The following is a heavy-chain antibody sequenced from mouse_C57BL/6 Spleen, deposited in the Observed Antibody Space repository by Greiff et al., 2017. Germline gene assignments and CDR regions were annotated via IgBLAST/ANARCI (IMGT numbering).Heavy chain of an antibody. Sequence: VHLVESGPELVKPGASVKISCKASGYAFSSSWMNWVKQRPGKGLEWIGRIYPGDGDTNYNGKFKGKATLTADKSSSTAYMQLSSLTSEDSAVYFCARYLLSYAMDYWGQGTSVTVSS. CDR3: ARYLLSYAMDY. CDR2: IYPGDGDT. D-gene: IGHD2-10*01. CDR1: GYAFSSSW. J-gene: IGHJ4*01. V-gene: IGHV1-82*01.